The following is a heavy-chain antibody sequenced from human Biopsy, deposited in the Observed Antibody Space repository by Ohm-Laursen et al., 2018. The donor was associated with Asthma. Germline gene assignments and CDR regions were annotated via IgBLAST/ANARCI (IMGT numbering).Heavy chain of an antibody. CDR3: VRSGTKWELYDAFDI. V-gene: IGHV3-21*01. Sequence: SLRLSCAASGFAFRDFNINWVRQAPGKGLQWIASINSAGSYIYYADSVKGRFTISRDNAKNSLFLQMNNLGAEDTAVYYCVRSGTKWELYDAFDIWGQGTMVTVSS. J-gene: IGHJ3*02. CDR1: GFAFRDFN. CDR2: INSAGSYI. D-gene: IGHD1/OR15-1a*01.